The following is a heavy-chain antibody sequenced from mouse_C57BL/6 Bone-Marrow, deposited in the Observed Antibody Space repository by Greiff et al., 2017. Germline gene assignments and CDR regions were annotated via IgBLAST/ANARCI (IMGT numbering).Heavy chain of an antibody. Sequence: VQRVESGAELARPGASVKLSCKASGYTFTSYGISWVKQRTGQGLEWIGEIYPRSGNTYYNEKFKGKATLTADTSSSTAYMELRSLTSEYSAVSFCAGPSDYRGQGTTLTVSS. J-gene: IGHJ2*01. V-gene: IGHV1-81*01. CDR3: AGPSDY. CDR1: GYTFTSYG. CDR2: IYPRSGNT.